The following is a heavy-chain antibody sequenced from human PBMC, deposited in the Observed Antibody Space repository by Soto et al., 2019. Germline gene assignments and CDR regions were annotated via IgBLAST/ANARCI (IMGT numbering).Heavy chain of an antibody. J-gene: IGHJ4*02. V-gene: IGHV3-48*03. CDR1: GLPFSRYE. D-gene: IGHD3-22*01. CDR2: ISSSGSTI. CDR3: ACMYYYDSSGLDCDY. Sequence: PGGSMRLSCAASGLPFSRYEMNWVRQAPGKGLAWVSYISSSGSTIYYADSVKGRFTISRDNAKNSRYLQMNSLGAEDTAVYYWACMYYYDSSGLDCDYWGQGTLVTVSS.